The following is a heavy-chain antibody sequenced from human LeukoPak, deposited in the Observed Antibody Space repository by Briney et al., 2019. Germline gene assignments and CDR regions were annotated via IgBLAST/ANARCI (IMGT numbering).Heavy chain of an antibody. J-gene: IGHJ4*02. CDR3: ARHISSRVSFDY. V-gene: IGHV4-59*01. CDR1: GGSISNYY. D-gene: IGHD6-6*01. Sequence: SETLSLTCTISGGSISNYYCSWIRQSPGKGLEWLGYISYNGNTNYSPSLKSRVTMSVDTSKNQFSLKLRSATAADTAVYYCARHISSRVSFDYWGQGTLVTVSS. CDR2: ISYNGNT.